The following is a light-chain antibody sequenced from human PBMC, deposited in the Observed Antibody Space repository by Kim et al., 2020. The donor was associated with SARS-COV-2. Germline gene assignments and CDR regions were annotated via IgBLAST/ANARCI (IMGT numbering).Light chain of an antibody. CDR2: RDS. Sequence: VSVALGQTARITCGGSNIGSKNVHWYQQKPGQAPVLVIYRDSNRPSGIPERFSGSNSGNTATLTISRAQAGDEADYYCQVWDSSIVFGGGTKLTVL. V-gene: IGLV3-9*01. J-gene: IGLJ3*02. CDR1: NIGSKN. CDR3: QVWDSSIV.